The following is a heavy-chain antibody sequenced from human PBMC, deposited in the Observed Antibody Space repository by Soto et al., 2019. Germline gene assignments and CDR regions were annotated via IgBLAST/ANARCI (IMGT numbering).Heavy chain of an antibody. V-gene: IGHV1-8*01. CDR1: GYTFTNYD. CDR2: MNPDSGNT. Sequence: QVQLVQSGAEVKKPGASVKVSCKASGYTFTNYDIHWVRQATGQGLEWMGWMNPDSGNTGQSKQFQGRVTMTRDTSISTAYMXMXXXXXXXXXXXXXXXXXFXRTWFDPWGQGTLVTVSS. J-gene: IGHJ5*02. CDR3: XXXXFXRTWFDP.